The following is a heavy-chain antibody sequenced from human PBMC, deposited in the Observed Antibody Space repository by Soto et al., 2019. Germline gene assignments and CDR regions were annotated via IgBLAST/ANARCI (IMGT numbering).Heavy chain of an antibody. CDR1: GGSMTSYY. V-gene: IGHV4-4*07. CDR3: ARGRKGFGSSSYVD. Sequence: PSETLSLTCTVSGGSMTSYYWTWIRQPAGKGLEWIGRVYSSGGTHYNPSLKSRVTISLDTSKNQFSLRLLSVTDADTAVYYCARGRKGFGSSSYVDWGQGALVTVSS. D-gene: IGHD6-13*01. CDR2: VYSSGGT. J-gene: IGHJ4*02.